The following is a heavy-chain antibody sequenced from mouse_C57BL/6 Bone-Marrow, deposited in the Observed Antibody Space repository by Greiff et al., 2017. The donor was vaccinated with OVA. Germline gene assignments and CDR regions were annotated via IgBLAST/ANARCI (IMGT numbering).Heavy chain of an antibody. V-gene: IGHV1-64*01. CDR2: IHPNSGST. J-gene: IGHJ2*01. CDR1: GYTFTSYW. CDR3: GRPYYYGSRADY. D-gene: IGHD1-1*01. Sequence: QVQLQQPGAELVKPGASVKLSCKASGYTFTSYWMHWVKQRPGQGLEWIGMIHPNSGSTNYNEKFKSKATLTVDKSSSTAYMQLSSLESEDSAGYYCGRPYYYGSRADYWGQGTTLTVSS.